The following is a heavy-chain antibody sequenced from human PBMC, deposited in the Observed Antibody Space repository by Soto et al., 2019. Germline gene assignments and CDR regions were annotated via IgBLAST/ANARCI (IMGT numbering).Heavy chain of an antibody. J-gene: IGHJ4*02. V-gene: IGHV1-69*01. CDR1: GGTFSSYA. D-gene: IGHD3-22*01. CDR2: IIPIFGTA. Sequence: QVQLVQSGAEVKKPGSSVKVSCKASGGTFSSYAISWVQQAPGQGLEWMGGIIPIFGTANYAQKFQGRVTITADESTSTAYMELSSLRSEDTAVYYCASSTRSYYYDSSGRRTIDYWGQGTLVTVSS. CDR3: ASSTRSYYYDSSGRRTIDY.